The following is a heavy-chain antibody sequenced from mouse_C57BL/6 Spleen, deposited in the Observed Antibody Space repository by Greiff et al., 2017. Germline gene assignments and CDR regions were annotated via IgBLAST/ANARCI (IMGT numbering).Heavy chain of an antibody. CDR3: ARDDYDYDRNAMDY. Sequence: VKLVESGPGLVAPSQSLSITCTVSGFSLTSYAISWVRQPPGKGLEWLGVIWTGGGTNYNSALKSRLSISKDNSKSQVFLKMNSLQTDDTARYYCARDDYDYDRNAMDYWGQGTSVTVSS. V-gene: IGHV2-9-1*01. J-gene: IGHJ4*01. CDR1: GFSLTSYA. D-gene: IGHD2-4*01. CDR2: IWTGGGT.